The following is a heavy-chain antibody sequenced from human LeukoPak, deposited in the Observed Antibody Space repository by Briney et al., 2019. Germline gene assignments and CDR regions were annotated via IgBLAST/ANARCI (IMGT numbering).Heavy chain of an antibody. CDR1: GGSISSSSYY. CDR3: ARDSTAAAGTDFDY. Sequence: KPSETLSLTYTVSGGSISSSSYYWGWIRQPPGKGLEWIGSIYYSGSTYYNPSLKSRVTISVDTSKNQFPLKLSSVTAADTAVYYCARDSTAAAGTDFDYWGQGTLVTVSS. V-gene: IGHV4-39*06. D-gene: IGHD6-13*01. CDR2: IYYSGST. J-gene: IGHJ4*02.